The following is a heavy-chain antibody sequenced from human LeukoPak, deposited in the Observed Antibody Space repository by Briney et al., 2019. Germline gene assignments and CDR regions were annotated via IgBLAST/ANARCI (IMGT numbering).Heavy chain of an antibody. Sequence: GGSLRLSCAASGFTFSGYGMHWVRQAPGQGLEWVAFIRYDGSDKRYADSVKGRFTISRDNSRNTLYLQMNSLRPEDTAVYYCAKDLSGYCSGGSCYPSWFDPWGQGTLVTVSS. CDR1: GFTFSGYG. CDR2: IRYDGSDK. J-gene: IGHJ5*02. D-gene: IGHD2-15*01. V-gene: IGHV3-30*02. CDR3: AKDLSGYCSGGSCYPSWFDP.